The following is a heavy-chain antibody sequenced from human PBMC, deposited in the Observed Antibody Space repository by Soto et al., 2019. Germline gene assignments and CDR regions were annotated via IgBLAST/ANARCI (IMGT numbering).Heavy chain of an antibody. CDR3: ARGPYCGSDCYFGV. V-gene: IGHV4-4*07. J-gene: IGHJ4*02. CDR2: IYPSGTT. D-gene: IGHD2-21*02. CDR1: GGSISNFY. Sequence: SGTLSLTCTVFGGSISNFYWSWVRQPAGKGLEWIGRIYPSGTTNYNPSLKSRVTMSVDTSENQLSLKLTSVTAADTAVYYCARGPYCGSDCYFGVWGQGTLVTVSS.